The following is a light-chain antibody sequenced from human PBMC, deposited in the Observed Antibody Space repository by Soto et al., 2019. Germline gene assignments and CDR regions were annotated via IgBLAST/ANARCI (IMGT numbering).Light chain of an antibody. Sequence: EIVLTQSASNLSVSSGERANLSCGASQSVSSNLAWYQQKPGQAPRLLIYGASTRATGIPARFSGSGYGTDFNLTISRLETEDFAVYYCQQYGNSPITFGQGTRLEIK. V-gene: IGKV3-15*01. CDR1: QSVSSN. CDR3: QQYGNSPIT. CDR2: GAS. J-gene: IGKJ5*01.